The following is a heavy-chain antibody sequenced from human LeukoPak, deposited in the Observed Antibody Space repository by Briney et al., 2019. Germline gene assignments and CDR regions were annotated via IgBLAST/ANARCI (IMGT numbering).Heavy chain of an antibody. V-gene: IGHV3-74*01. D-gene: IGHD6-19*01. CDR1: GFTVSSNY. Sequence: PGGSLRLSCAASGFTVSSNYMSWVRQAPGKGLVWVSRINSDGSSTSYADSVKGRFTISRDNAKNTLYLQMNSLRAEDTAVYYCARVGSGWYGGLYYFDYWGQGTLVTVSS. CDR3: ARVGSGWYGGLYYFDY. J-gene: IGHJ4*02. CDR2: INSDGSST.